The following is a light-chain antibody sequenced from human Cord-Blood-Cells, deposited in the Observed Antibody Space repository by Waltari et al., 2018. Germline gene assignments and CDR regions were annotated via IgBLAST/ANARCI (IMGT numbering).Light chain of an antibody. CDR2: DAS. CDR1: QSVSSY. V-gene: IGKV3-11*01. Sequence: EIVLTQSPATLSLSPGERATLSCRASQSVSSYLAWYQQKPGQAPRLLIDDASNRATGIPARCSGSGSGTDFTRTISSLEPEDFAVYYCQQRSNWLTFGGGTKVEIK. CDR3: QQRSNWLT. J-gene: IGKJ4*01.